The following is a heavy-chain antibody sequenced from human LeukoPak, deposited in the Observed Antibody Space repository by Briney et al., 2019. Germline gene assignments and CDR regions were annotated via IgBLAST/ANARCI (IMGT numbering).Heavy chain of an antibody. CDR3: ARWRDCSGGSCYIAFDI. CDR2: ISPSGGST. CDR1: GYTFTRYY. Sequence: GASVKVSCKAFGYTFTRYYMHWVRQAPGQGPEWMGVISPSGGSTTYAQKLQGRVTMTTDTSTSTAYMELRSLRSDDTAVYYCARWRDCSGGSCYIAFDIWGQGTMVTVSS. D-gene: IGHD2-15*01. J-gene: IGHJ3*02. V-gene: IGHV1-46*01.